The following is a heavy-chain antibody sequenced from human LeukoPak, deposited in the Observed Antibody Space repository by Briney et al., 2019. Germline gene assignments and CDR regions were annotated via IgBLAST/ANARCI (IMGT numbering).Heavy chain of an antibody. CDR3: AIPLGPPITMVRGRFSDPHAFDI. Sequence: ASVTVSCKVSGYTLTELSMHWVRQAPGKGLEWMGGFDPEDGETIYAQKFQGRVTMTEDASTDTAYMELSSLRSEDTAVYYCAIPLGPPITMVRGRFSDPHAFDIWGQGTMVTVSS. CDR2: FDPEDGET. V-gene: IGHV1-24*01. CDR1: GYTLTELS. J-gene: IGHJ3*02. D-gene: IGHD3-10*01.